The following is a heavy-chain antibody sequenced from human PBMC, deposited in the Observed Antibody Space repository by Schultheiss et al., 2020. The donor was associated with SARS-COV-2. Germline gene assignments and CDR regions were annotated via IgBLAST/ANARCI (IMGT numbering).Heavy chain of an antibody. V-gene: IGHV3-21*01. D-gene: IGHD1-26*01. CDR3: TTGWHWEDY. J-gene: IGHJ4*02. CDR2: IDGSSSYR. CDR1: GFTFRTST. Sequence: GGSLRLSCAASGFTFRTSTMNWVRQAPGKGLEWVSSIDGSSSYRYYGDSVKGRFTISRDNAKNSLYLQMNSLRAEDTAVYYCTTGWHWEDYWGQGTLVTVSS.